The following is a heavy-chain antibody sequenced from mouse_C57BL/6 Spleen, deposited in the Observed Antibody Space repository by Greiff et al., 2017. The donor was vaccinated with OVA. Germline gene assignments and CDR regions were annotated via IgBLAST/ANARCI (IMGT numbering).Heavy chain of an antibody. D-gene: IGHD2-12*01. CDR2: IYPRSGNT. CDR3: AKYRGSYGFGD. CDR1: GYTFTSYG. Sequence: QVQLQQSGAELVRPGASVKLSCKASGYTFTSYGIRWVKQRPGQGLEWIGVIYPRSGNTYYNEKFKGKATLTAAKSSSTAYMELRSLTSEVSAVYFWAKYRGSYGFGDWGQGTTVTV. V-gene: IGHV1-81*01. J-gene: IGHJ2*01.